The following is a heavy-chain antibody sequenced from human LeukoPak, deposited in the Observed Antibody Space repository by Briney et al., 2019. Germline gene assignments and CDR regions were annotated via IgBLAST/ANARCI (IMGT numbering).Heavy chain of an antibody. J-gene: IGHJ4*02. Sequence: PSETLSLTCTVSGGSISSYFWIWIRQPPGKGLEWIGYIYYSGNTNYNPSLKSRVTASVDTSKNQFSMRLRSVTAADTAVYYCARGGTYFDYWGQGTLVTVSS. CDR2: IYYSGNT. V-gene: IGHV4-59*01. CDR3: ARGGTYFDY. CDR1: GGSISSYF.